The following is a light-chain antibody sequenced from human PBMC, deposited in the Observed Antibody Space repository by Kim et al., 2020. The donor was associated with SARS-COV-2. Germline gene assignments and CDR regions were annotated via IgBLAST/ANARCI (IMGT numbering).Light chain of an antibody. Sequence: ASAGDSVTITCRASRDTKNYLAWFQQKPGKVPKRLIYGASTLQSGVPSRFSGSGSGTEFILTINSLRPEDFATYYCLQHYSYPPTFGQGTKVEIK. V-gene: IGKV1-17*03. CDR3: LQHYSYPPT. J-gene: IGKJ1*01. CDR1: RDTKNY. CDR2: GAS.